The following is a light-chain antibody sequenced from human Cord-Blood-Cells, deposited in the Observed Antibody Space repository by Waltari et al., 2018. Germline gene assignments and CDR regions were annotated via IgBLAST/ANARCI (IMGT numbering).Light chain of an antibody. J-gene: IGLJ3*02. Sequence: QSVLTQSPSASGTPGQRVTISCSGSSSNIGSNYVYWYQQLPGPAPKLLIYRHNRRPSGVPDRFSGAKSGTSASLAISGLRSEDEADYYCAAWDDSLSGWVFGGGTKLTVL. CDR3: AAWDDSLSGWV. CDR1: SSNIGSNY. CDR2: RHN. V-gene: IGLV1-47*01.